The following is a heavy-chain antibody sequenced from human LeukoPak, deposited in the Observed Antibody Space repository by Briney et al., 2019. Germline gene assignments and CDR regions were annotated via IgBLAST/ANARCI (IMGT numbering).Heavy chain of an antibody. CDR3: ARARSGGTDY. CDR2: IYSGGST. D-gene: IGHD2-15*01. CDR1: GFTVSSNY. V-gene: IGHV3-53*01. Sequence: GGSLRLSCAASGFTVSSNYMSWVRQAPGKGLEWVSVIYSGGSTYYADSVKGRFTISRDNSKNTPYLQMNSLRGEDKAVYYCARARSGGTDYWGQGTLVTVSS. J-gene: IGHJ4*02.